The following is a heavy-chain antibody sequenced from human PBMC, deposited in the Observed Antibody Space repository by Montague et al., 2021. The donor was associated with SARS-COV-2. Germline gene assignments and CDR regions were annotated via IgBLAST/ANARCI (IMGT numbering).Heavy chain of an antibody. J-gene: IGHJ4*02. D-gene: IGHD2-15*01. Sequence: SETLSLTCTVSDGSTSTYYWTWIRQSPGKGLQWIGYIFYTGSTKFNPSLKSRVSMSLDTSKNHFSLSLSAVTAADTALYYCARAQNICFIANCVNYFDLWGQGALVTVSS. CDR3: ARAQNICFIANCVNYFDL. CDR2: IFYTGST. CDR1: DGSTSTYY. V-gene: IGHV4-59*01.